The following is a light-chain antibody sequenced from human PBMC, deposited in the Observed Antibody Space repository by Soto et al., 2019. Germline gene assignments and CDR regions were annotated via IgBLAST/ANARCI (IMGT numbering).Light chain of an antibody. V-gene: IGLV2-8*01. J-gene: IGLJ6*01. Sequence: QSVLTQPPSASGSPGQSVTISCTGTKNDIGVYDFVSWYQHHPGKAPRLIIYEVVQRPSGVPDRFSGSKSGNTASLTVSGLQAADEADYFCKSYVASNTYVFGRGTKVTV. CDR3: KSYVASNTYV. CDR2: EVV. CDR1: KNDIGVYDF.